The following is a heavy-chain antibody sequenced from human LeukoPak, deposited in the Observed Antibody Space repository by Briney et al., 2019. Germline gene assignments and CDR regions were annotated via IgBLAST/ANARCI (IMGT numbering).Heavy chain of an antibody. CDR2: IIPMFGTP. J-gene: IGHJ5*02. V-gene: IGHV1-69*06. CDR1: GDTFTTYA. D-gene: IGHD2-8*01. Sequence: SVKVSCKTSGDTFTTYAIIWVRQAPGQGLEWMGGIIPMFGTPNYAQRLQGRVTITANKSTKTAYMELSSLRSEDAAVYYCARAGIPGYCTNVTCSNWLDPWGQGTLVTVSS. CDR3: ARAGIPGYCTNVTCSNWLDP.